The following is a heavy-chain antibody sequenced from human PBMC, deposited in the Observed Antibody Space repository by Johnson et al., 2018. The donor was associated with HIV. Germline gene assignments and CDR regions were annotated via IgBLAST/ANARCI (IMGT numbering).Heavy chain of an antibody. CDR1: GFTFSSYA. V-gene: IGHV3-30-3*01. J-gene: IGHJ3*02. CDR3: ARTEMITFGGVIVLGGAFDI. D-gene: IGHD3-16*02. Sequence: QVQLVESGGGVVQPGRSLRLSCAASGFTFSSYAMHWVRQAPGKGLEWVAVISYDGSNKYYADSVKGRFTISRDNSKNTLYLQINSLRGEDTAVYYCARTEMITFGGVIVLGGAFDIWGQGTMVTVSS. CDR2: ISYDGSNK.